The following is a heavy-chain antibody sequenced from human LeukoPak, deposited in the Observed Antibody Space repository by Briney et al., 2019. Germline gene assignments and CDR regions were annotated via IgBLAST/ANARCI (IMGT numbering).Heavy chain of an antibody. CDR1: GYTFTGYY. CDR3: ARAPSYYDSSGYLYMDV. V-gene: IGHV1-2*02. J-gene: IGHJ6*03. D-gene: IGHD3-22*01. Sequence: ASVKVSCKASGYTFTGYYMHWVRQAPGQGLEWMGWINPNSGGTNYAQKFQGRVTMTRDTSISTAYMELSRLRSDDTAVYYCARAPSYYDSSGYLYMDVWGKGTTVTVSS. CDR2: INPNSGGT.